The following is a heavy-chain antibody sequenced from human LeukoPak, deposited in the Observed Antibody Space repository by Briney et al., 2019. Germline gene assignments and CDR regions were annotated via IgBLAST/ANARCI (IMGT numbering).Heavy chain of an antibody. Sequence: SGGSLRLSCAASGFTFSSYAMSWVRQAPGKGLEWVSAISGSGGSTYYADSVKGRFTISRDNSKNTLYLQMNSLRAEDTAVYYCAKTSRWIQLWSNNWYDPWGQGTLVTVSS. J-gene: IGHJ5*02. CDR1: GFTFSSYA. CDR3: AKTSRWIQLWSNNWYDP. V-gene: IGHV3-23*01. CDR2: ISGSGGST. D-gene: IGHD5-18*01.